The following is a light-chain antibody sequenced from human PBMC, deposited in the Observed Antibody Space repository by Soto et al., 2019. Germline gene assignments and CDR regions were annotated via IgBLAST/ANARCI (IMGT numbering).Light chain of an antibody. CDR1: QNINNY. J-gene: IGKJ2*01. Sequence: DIQMTQSPSSLSASVGDRVTITCQASQNINNYLNWYQQKPGRAPKLLIYDASNLEAGVPSRFRGSGSGTDFTFTISRLQPEDIATYYCQQYNTYSFGQGTKLEIK. V-gene: IGKV1-33*01. CDR3: QQYNTYS. CDR2: DAS.